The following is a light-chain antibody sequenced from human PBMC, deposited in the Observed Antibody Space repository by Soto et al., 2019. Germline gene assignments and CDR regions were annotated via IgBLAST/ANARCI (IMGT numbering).Light chain of an antibody. Sequence: QSALTQPRSVSGSPGQSVTISCTGTSSDVGGYNYVSWYQQHPGKAPKLMIYDVSKRPSGVPDRFSGSKSGNTASLTISGLQAEDEADYYCSSHSSSSTLYVFGTGTKLTVL. J-gene: IGLJ1*01. CDR2: DVS. CDR3: SSHSSSSTLYV. V-gene: IGLV2-11*01. CDR1: SSDVGGYNY.